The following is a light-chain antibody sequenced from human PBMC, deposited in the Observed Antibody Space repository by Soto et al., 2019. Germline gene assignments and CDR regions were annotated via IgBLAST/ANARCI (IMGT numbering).Light chain of an antibody. J-gene: IGLJ2*01. V-gene: IGLV2-8*01. CDR1: RSDVGGYNY. CDR3: SSYAATNNVI. Sequence: SVLTQPPSASGSPGQSVTISCTGTRSDVGGYNYVSWYQQHPGKAPKLMIYEVSNRPSGVPDRFSGSKSGNTASLTVSGLQTEDEDDYYCSSYAATNNVIFGGGTKVTVL. CDR2: EVS.